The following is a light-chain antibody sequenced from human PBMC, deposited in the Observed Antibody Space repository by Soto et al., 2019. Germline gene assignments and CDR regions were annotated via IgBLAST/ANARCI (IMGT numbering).Light chain of an antibody. Sequence: QSVLTQPPSASGTPGQRVAISCSGSSSNIGSNTVNWYQQFPGTAPKLLIYTNNQRPSGVPDRFSGSKSGTSSSLAISGLQSGDEADYYCAAWDDSLNGFYVFGTGTKVTVL. J-gene: IGLJ1*01. CDR1: SSNIGSNT. V-gene: IGLV1-44*01. CDR2: TNN. CDR3: AAWDDSLNGFYV.